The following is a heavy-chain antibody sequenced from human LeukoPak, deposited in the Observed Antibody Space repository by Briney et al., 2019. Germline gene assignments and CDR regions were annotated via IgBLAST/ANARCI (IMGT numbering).Heavy chain of an antibody. CDR2: IYHSGST. CDR3: ARAGGYYYGSGSYVGPPFDY. Sequence: SETLSLTCAVSGYSISSGYYWGWIRQPPGKGLEWIGSIYHSGSTYYNPSLKSRVTISVGTSKNQFSLKLSSVTAADTAVYYCARAGGYYYGSGSYVGPPFDYWGQGTLVTVSS. CDR1: GYSISSGYY. J-gene: IGHJ4*02. V-gene: IGHV4-38-2*01. D-gene: IGHD3-10*01.